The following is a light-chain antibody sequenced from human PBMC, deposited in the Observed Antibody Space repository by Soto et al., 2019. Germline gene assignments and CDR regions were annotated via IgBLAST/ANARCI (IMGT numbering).Light chain of an antibody. CDR1: SGHSSYI. CDR3: ETWDSNTWV. V-gene: IGLV4-60*03. Sequence: QLVPTQSSSASASLGSSVKLTCTLSSGHSSYIIAWHQQQPGKAPRYLMKLEGSGSYNKGSGVPDRFSGSSSGADRYLTISNLQSEDEADYYCETWDSNTWVFGGGTKLTVL. J-gene: IGLJ3*02. CDR2: LEGSGSY.